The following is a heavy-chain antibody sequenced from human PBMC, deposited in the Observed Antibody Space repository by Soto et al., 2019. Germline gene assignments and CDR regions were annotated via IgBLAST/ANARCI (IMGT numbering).Heavy chain of an antibody. J-gene: IGHJ2*01. Sequence: QGQFVQSGAEVRKPGASVKVSCQASGYIFNNYGLSWVRQVPGQGLECVGWIGPYIGKTDYAQKFRDRVTMTADPSTNTAYMERRSLTSADSAFYYCARCYCSVGSCFTCWHFDLCGRGTLVTVSS. CDR1: GYIFNNYG. D-gene: IGHD6-19*01. CDR3: ARCYCSVGSCFTCWHFDL. V-gene: IGHV1-18*01. CDR2: IGPYIGKT.